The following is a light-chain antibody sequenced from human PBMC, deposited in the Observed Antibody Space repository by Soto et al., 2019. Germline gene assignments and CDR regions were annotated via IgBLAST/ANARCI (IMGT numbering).Light chain of an antibody. CDR3: AEWDDSLNGYV. J-gene: IGLJ1*01. CDR2: SND. V-gene: IGLV1-44*01. CDR1: SSNIGSNT. Sequence: QSALTQPPSASGTPAPSVTISCSGSSSNIGSNTVNWYQQLPGTAPKLLIYSNDQRPSGVPDRFSGSKSGTSASLAISGLQSEDEADYYCAEWDDSLNGYVFGTGTKVTVL.